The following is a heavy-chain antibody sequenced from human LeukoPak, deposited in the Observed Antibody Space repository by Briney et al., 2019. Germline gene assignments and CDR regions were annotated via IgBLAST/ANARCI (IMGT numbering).Heavy chain of an antibody. CDR1: GYIFTSYW. CDR2: IYPDDSDT. V-gene: IGHV5-51*01. Sequence: GESLKISCKGSGYIFTSYWIGWVRQTPGKGLELMGIIYPDDSDTRYSPSFQGQVTITADKSITTAYLQWSSLKASDSAMYYCASHSSSWYEYYFDYWGQGTLVTVSS. D-gene: IGHD6-13*01. J-gene: IGHJ4*02. CDR3: ASHSSSWYEYYFDY.